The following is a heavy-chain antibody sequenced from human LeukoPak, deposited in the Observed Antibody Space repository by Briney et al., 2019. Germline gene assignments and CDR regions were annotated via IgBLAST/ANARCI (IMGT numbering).Heavy chain of an antibody. D-gene: IGHD3-10*01. J-gene: IGHJ4*02. CDR1: GFSLSDYY. CDR3: ANYGSGSYVDY. V-gene: IGHV3-11*01. Sequence: PGGSLRLSCAASGFSLSDYYMSWIRQAPGKGLEWVSYISSSGSTTYSVDSVKGRFTISRDNSKNTLYLQMNSLRAEDTAVYYCANYGSGSYVDYWGQGTLVTVSS. CDR2: ISSSGSTT.